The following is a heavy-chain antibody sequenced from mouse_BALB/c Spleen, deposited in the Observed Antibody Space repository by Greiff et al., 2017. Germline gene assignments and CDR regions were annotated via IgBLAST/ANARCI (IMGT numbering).Heavy chain of an antibody. CDR2: ISNLAYSI. Sequence: EVMLVESGGGLVQPGGSRKLSCAASGFTFSDYGMAWVRQAPGKGPEWVAFISNLAYSIYYADTVTGRFTISRENAKNTLYLEMSSLRSEDTAMYYCAREGLSYYFDYWGQGNTLTVSS. J-gene: IGHJ2*01. CDR1: GFTFSDYG. V-gene: IGHV5-15*02. CDR3: AREGLSYYFDY.